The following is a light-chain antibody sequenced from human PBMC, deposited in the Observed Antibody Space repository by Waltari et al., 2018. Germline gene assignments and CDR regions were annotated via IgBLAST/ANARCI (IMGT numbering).Light chain of an antibody. Sequence: EIVMTQSPATLSVPPGESATLSCRASQSVSTNLAWYQQKPGQAPRLLIYGASTRATGIPATFSGSGSGTEFTLTISSLQSEDFAVYYCQQYNNWPYTFGQGTRLEIK. CDR2: GAS. J-gene: IGKJ2*01. CDR3: QQYNNWPYT. V-gene: IGKV3-15*01. CDR1: QSVSTN.